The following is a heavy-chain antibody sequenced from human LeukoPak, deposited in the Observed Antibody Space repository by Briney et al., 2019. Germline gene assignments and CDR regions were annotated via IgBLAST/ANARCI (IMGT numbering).Heavy chain of an antibody. Sequence: SGVSLSLSCAASGFPFSSYAMTCARQAPGTGLEWVSAICGGGVHTHYADSVKGRLTISRDNSKNTLYLQMNSLRAEETAVYYCAKGQLGYCSWSICYSFDYWGQGTLVTVSS. V-gene: IGHV3-23*01. CDR3: AKGQLGYCSWSICYSFDY. CDR2: ICGGGVHT. D-gene: IGHD2-15*01. CDR1: GFPFSSYA. J-gene: IGHJ4*02.